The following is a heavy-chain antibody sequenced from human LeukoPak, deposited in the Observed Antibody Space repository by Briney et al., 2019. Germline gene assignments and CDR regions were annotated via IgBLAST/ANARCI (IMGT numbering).Heavy chain of an antibody. Sequence: PGRSLRLSCAASGFTFSSYGMHWVRQAPGKGLEWVAVIWYDGSNKYYADSVKGRLTISRDNSKNTLYLQMNSLRAEDTAVYYCARGRYCSSTSCHTPYYFDYWGQGTLVTVSS. D-gene: IGHD2-2*01. CDR1: GFTFSSYG. J-gene: IGHJ4*02. V-gene: IGHV3-33*01. CDR3: ARGRYCSSTSCHTPYYFDY. CDR2: IWYDGSNK.